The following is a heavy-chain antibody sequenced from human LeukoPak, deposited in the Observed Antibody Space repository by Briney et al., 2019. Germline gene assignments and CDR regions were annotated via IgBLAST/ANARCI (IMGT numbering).Heavy chain of an antibody. CDR2: IYYSGST. V-gene: IGHV4-31*03. Sequence: PSQTLSLTCTVSGGSISSGGYYWSGIRQHPGKGLEWIGYIYYSGSTYYNPSLKSRVTISVDTSKNQFSLKLSSVTAADTAVYYCARVWNDYGDYVPDYWGQGTLVTVSS. CDR3: ARVWNDYGDYVPDY. J-gene: IGHJ4*02. D-gene: IGHD4-17*01. CDR1: GGSISSGGYY.